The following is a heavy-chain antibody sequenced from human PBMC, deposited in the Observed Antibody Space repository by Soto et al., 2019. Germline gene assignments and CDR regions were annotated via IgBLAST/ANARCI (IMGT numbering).Heavy chain of an antibody. V-gene: IGHV3-53*01. J-gene: IGHJ5*02. CDR3: GRDPDGPNYYYSSATYA. D-gene: IGHD3-22*01. CDR1: GFTVSNNY. CDR2: LYRDDST. Sequence: PGGYLRLSCAVSGFTVSNNYMSWVRQAPGKGLQWDSVLYRDDSTYYADSVKRRFTIYRDNSKNTLYLQMHSLRAEETAFYYCGRDPDGPNYYYSSATYAWGQGTLVTVSS.